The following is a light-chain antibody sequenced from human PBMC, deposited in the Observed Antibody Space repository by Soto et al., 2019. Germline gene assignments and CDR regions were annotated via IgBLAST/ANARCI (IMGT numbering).Light chain of an antibody. CDR3: TSQAGTNNFPYV. V-gene: IGLV2-8*01. CDR2: EVT. Sequence: QSALTQPPSASGSPGQSVTMSCTGTSSDVGAYNYVSWYQHRPGKAPKLMIYEVTKRPSGVPDRFSGAKSGNTASLTVSGLQAEDEADYYCTSQAGTNNFPYVFGTGTKLTVL. J-gene: IGLJ1*01. CDR1: SSDVGAYNY.